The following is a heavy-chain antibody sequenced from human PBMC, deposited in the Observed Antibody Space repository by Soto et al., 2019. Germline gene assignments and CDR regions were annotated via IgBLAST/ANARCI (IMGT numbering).Heavy chain of an antibody. CDR3: VRDGSKTLRDWFDP. CDR2: VYATGTT. J-gene: IGHJ5*02. CDR1: GGSISKFY. V-gene: IGHV4-4*07. Sequence: QVQLQESGPGVVKPSETLSLSCSVSGGSISKFYWSWIRKTAGKGLEWMGRVYATGTTDYNPSLRSRVTMSVDISKKTFSLRLTSVTAADTGVSYCVRDGSKTLRDWFDPWGQGKLVTVSS.